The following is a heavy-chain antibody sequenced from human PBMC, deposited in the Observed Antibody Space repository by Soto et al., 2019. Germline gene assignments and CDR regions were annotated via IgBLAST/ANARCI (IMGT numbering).Heavy chain of an antibody. J-gene: IGHJ4*02. CDR3: ARQYSSMLDL. V-gene: IGHV3-11*01. CDR1: GFTFKNYY. CDR2: ISDSGSSI. D-gene: IGHD6-13*01. Sequence: QVQLVESGGGLVKPGGSLRLSCAASGFTFKNYYMTWIRQAPGKGLEWVSYISDSGSSIYYADSVKGRFTISRDNAKNSLLLEINSLRGEDTAVYFCARQYSSMLDLWGQGTLVTVSS.